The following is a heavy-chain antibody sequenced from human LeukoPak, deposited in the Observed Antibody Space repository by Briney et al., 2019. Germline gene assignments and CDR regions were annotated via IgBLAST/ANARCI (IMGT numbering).Heavy chain of an antibody. Sequence: SETLSLTCTVSGGSISSYYWSWIRQPPGKGLEWIGYIYYSGSTNYNPSLKSRVTISVDTSKNQFSLKLSSVTAADTAVYYCAREGRFNSYYYGMDVWGQGTTVTVSS. CDR2: IYYSGST. D-gene: IGHD3-16*01. CDR3: AREGRFNSYYYGMDV. CDR1: GGSISSYY. V-gene: IGHV4-59*01. J-gene: IGHJ6*02.